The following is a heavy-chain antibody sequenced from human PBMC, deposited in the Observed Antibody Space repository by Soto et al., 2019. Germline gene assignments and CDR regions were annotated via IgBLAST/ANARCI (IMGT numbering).Heavy chain of an antibody. CDR2: ISGSGSTI. V-gene: IGHV3-48*03. J-gene: IGHJ1*01. Sequence: GGSLRLSCAASGFTFSSYEMNWIRQTPGKRLEWVAKISGSGSTINYADSVKGRFTISRDNVQGTLHLQMNSLRVEDTGVYYCARGGVYWGRGTLVTVS. D-gene: IGHD2-8*01. CDR3: ARGGVY. CDR1: GFTFSSYE.